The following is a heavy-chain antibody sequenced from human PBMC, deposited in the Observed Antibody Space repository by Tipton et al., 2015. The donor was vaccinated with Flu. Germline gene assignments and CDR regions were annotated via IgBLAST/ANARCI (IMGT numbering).Heavy chain of an antibody. D-gene: IGHD6-19*01. CDR2: ISASGSTI. CDR1: GFTFSSFE. J-gene: IGHJ4*02. CDR3: ATKTLGRSGQWLVQ. Sequence: SLRLSCVASGFTFSSFEMYWVRQAPGKGLEWLSYISASGSTISYADSVKGRFTISRDNAKNSLYLQMNSLRAEDTAVYYCATKTLGRSGQWLVQWGQGMLVTVSS. V-gene: IGHV3-48*03.